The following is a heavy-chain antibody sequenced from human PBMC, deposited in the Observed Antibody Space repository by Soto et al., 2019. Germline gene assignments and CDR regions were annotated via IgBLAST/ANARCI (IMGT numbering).Heavy chain of an antibody. CDR1: GFTFTRYS. J-gene: IGHJ6*02. V-gene: IGHV3-21*06. CDR2: ISSTTNYI. Sequence: LRLSCAASGFTFTRYSMNWVRQAPGKGLEWVSSISSTTNYIYYGDSMKGRFTISRDNAKNSLYLEMNSLRAEDTAVYYCASRGVVTTDYYYGLDVWGQGXTVTVYS. D-gene: IGHD3-3*01. CDR3: ASRGVVTTDYYYGLDV.